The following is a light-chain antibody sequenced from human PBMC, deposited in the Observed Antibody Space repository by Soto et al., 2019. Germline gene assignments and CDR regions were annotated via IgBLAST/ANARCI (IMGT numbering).Light chain of an antibody. CDR2: GAF. CDR3: QQYNDWPLT. J-gene: IGKJ1*01. V-gene: IGKV3-15*01. Sequence: IVMTQSPVTLSVSPGERVTLSCRASQSVSSNLSWYQQKPGQAPSLLIYGAFTRATGIPARFSGTGSGTEFTLTISSLQSEDFALYYCQQYNDWPLTFGQRTKV. CDR1: QSVSSN.